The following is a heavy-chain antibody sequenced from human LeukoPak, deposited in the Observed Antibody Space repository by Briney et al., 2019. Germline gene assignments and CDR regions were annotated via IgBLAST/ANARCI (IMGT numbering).Heavy chain of an antibody. Sequence: GALVKVSCKASGYTVSSYGISGVREAAGHGLEWLGWMSAYNGKTNNAKMHQDRVAMTTDTSTSTAYMELRNLRSDDTAVRLCTRRVHYWFARCGEGTLVSAPS. CDR1: GYTVSSYG. CDR2: MSAYNGKT. V-gene: IGHV1-18*01. D-gene: IGHD2-8*01. J-gene: IGHJ5*02. CDR3: TRRVHYWFAR.